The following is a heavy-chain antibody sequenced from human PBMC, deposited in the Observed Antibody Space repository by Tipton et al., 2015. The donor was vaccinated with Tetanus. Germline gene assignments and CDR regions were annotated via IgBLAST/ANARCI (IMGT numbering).Heavy chain of an antibody. J-gene: IGHJ6*04. CDR3: AKEALGVLNL. V-gene: IGHV3-23*01. D-gene: IGHD1-14*01. CDR2: ISGSRLTP. Sequence: SLRLSCAASGFTFTSYTMNWVRQAPGNGLEWVAAISGSRLTPYYADSVKGRFTISRGNSKNTVSLQLNSLRADDTAIYYCAKEALGVLNLWGKGTTVIVSS. CDR1: GFTFTSYT.